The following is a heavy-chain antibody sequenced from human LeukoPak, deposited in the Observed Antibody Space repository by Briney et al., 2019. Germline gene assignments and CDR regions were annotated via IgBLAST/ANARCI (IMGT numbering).Heavy chain of an antibody. CDR1: RGSINSSSYY. CDR3: EIYDSSGYYFGDAFDI. D-gene: IGHD3-22*01. V-gene: IGHV4-39*01. CDR2: IYYSGST. J-gene: IGHJ3*02. Sequence: PSETLSLNCTVSRGSINSSSYYRGWIRQPPGKGLQWIESIYYSGSTYYNPSLKSRVTISVDKSQNQFSLKLCSLNAADTSVYYCEIYDSSGYYFGDAFDIWGQGTMVTVSS.